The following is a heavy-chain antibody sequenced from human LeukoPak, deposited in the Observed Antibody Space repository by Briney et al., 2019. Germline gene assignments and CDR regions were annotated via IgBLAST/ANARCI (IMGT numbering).Heavy chain of an antibody. CDR2: ISSSGSTI. Sequence: GGSLRLSCAASGFTFSSYEMNWVRQAPGKGLEWVSYISSSGSTIYYADSVKGRFTISRDNAKNSLYLQMNSLRAEDTAVYYCARGEDTELPAEFDYWGQGTLVTVSS. J-gene: IGHJ4*02. CDR3: ARGEDTELPAEFDY. D-gene: IGHD2-15*01. V-gene: IGHV3-48*03. CDR1: GFTFSSYE.